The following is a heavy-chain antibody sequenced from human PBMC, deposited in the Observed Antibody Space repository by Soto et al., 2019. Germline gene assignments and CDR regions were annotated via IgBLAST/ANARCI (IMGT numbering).Heavy chain of an antibody. CDR1: GGTFSSYA. V-gene: IGHV1-69*06. CDR2: IIPIFGTA. CDR3: ATGGYGRIYNWFDP. Sequence: QVQLVQSGAEVKKPGSSVKVSCKASGGTFSSYAISWVRQAPGQGLAWMGGIIPIFGTANYAQKFQGRVTITEDKSTSTAYMELSSLRSEDTAVYYCATGGYGRIYNWFDPWGQGTLVTVSS. J-gene: IGHJ5*02. D-gene: IGHD5-12*01.